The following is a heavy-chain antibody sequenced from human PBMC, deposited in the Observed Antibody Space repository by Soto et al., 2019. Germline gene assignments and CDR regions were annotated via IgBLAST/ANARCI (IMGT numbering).Heavy chain of an antibody. CDR1: GFSFRDSA. CDR2: ISTHGRNT. V-gene: IGHV3-64D*08. J-gene: IGHJ4*02. CDR3: VRDVFGVVIFDS. D-gene: IGHD3-3*01. Sequence: LRLSCSASGFSFRDSAMHWVRQAPGKELEYVSAISTHGRNTYYADSVKGRFTISRDNSKNTVHLQMSSLRVEYTAVYYCVRDVFGVVIFDSWGQGTPVTVSS.